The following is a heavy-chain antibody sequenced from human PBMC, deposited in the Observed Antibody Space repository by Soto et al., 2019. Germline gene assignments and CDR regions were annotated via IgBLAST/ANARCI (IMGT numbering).Heavy chain of an antibody. J-gene: IGHJ6*02. CDR3: AKGDSGYDWDDYYGMDV. V-gene: IGHV3-23*01. CDR1: GFTFSSYA. Sequence: EVQLLESGGGLVQPGGSLRLSCAASGFTFSSYARSWVRQAPGKGLEWVSAISGSGGSTYYADSVKGRFTISRDNSKNTLYLQMNSLRAEDTAVYYCAKGDSGYDWDDYYGMDVWGQGTTVTVSS. CDR2: ISGSGGST. D-gene: IGHD5-12*01.